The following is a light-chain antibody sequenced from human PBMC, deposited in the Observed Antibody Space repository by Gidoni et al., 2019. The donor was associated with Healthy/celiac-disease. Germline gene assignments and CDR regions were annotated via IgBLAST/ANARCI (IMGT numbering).Light chain of an antibody. CDR2: GAS. J-gene: IGKJ2*01. CDR1: QSVSSN. CDR3: PQYNNWPPST. V-gene: IGKV3-15*01. Sequence: EIVMTQSPATLSVSPGERATLSCRASQSVSSNLAWYQQKPGQAPRLLIYGASTRATGIPARFSGSGSGTEFTLTISSLQSEAFAVYYCPQYNNWPPSTFGQGTKLEIK.